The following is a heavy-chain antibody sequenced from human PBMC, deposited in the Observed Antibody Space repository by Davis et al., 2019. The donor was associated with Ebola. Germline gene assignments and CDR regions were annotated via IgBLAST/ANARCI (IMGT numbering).Heavy chain of an antibody. CDR1: GLTFTDSA. CDR2: VRSKANVYET. J-gene: IGHJ4*02. Sequence: GGSLRLSCVASGLTFTDSAIHWVRQDPGKGLEWVGRVRSKANVYETSYGASVRGRFIISRDDSKKMAYLQMNSRQTGDTAIYYCTVRFDYWCRGNLVTVSS. V-gene: IGHV3-73*01. CDR3: TVRFDY.